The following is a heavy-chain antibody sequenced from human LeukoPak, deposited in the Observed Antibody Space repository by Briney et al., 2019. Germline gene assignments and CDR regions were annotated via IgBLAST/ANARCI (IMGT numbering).Heavy chain of an antibody. CDR1: GFTFSSYA. CDR2: ITSTGGTT. CDR3: AGGWGSYYFDD. J-gene: IGHJ4*02. V-gene: IGHV3-23*01. D-gene: IGHD2-21*01. Sequence: GGSLRLSCAASGFTFSSYAMSWVRQAPGKGLEWVSTITSTGGTTYSADSVKGRFTISRDNSKNTLYLQMNSLRAEDTAVYYCAGGWGSYYFDDWGQGTLVTVSS.